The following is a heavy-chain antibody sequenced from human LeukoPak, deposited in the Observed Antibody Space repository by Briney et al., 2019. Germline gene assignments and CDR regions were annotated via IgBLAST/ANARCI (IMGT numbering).Heavy chain of an antibody. V-gene: IGHV1-46*01. Sequence: ASVKVSCKASGYTFTSYYMHWVRQAPGQGLEWMGIINPSGGSTSYAQKFQGRVTTTRDTSTSAVYMELSSLRSEDTAVYYCARDLGGSCIDYWGQGTLVTVSS. CDR2: INPSGGST. J-gene: IGHJ4*02. D-gene: IGHD2-15*01. CDR1: GYTFTSYY. CDR3: ARDLGGSCIDY.